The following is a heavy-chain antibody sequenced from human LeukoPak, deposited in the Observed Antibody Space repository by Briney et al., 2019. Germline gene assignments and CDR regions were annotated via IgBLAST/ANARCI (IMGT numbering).Heavy chain of an antibody. CDR3: ARQSHSITDY. V-gene: IGHV5-51*01. D-gene: IGHD1-14*01. J-gene: IGHJ4*02. CDR1: GYNFTNYG. CDR2: IFPADSYT. Sequence: GESLKISCKGSGYNFTNYGIGWVRQMPGKGLEWMGIIFPADSYTRCSPSFQGQVTISADRSISTAYLQWSSLKASDTAMYYCARQSHSITDYWGQGTLVTVSS.